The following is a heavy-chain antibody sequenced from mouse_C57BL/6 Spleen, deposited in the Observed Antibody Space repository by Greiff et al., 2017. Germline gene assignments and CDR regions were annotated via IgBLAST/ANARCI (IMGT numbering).Heavy chain of an antibody. Sequence: EVKVVESGGGLVKPGGSLKLSCAASGFTFSSYAMSWVRQTPEKRLEWVATISDGGSYTYYPDNVKGRFTISRDNAKNNLYLQMSHLKSEDTAMYYFARDRGTAQATAWFAYWGQGTLVTVSA. V-gene: IGHV5-4*01. D-gene: IGHD3-2*02. CDR2: ISDGGSYT. CDR1: GFTFSSYA. J-gene: IGHJ3*01. CDR3: ARDRGTAQATAWFAY.